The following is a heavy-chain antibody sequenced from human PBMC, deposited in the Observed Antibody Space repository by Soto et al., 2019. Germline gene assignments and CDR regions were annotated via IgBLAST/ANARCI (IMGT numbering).Heavy chain of an antibody. CDR1: GYSGFSSSDSW. CDR2: IYPGDSDV. V-gene: IGHV5-51*01. J-gene: IGHJ6*02. CDR3: AIGRPAYYYALDV. Sequence: GASLKISCRTSGYSGFSSSDSWIAWVRQMPGRGLEWVGIIYPGDSDVKYSPSFQGRVTISADESLKTAFLQWSSLKTSDSAIYYCAIGRPAYYYALDVWGQGTTVTVS.